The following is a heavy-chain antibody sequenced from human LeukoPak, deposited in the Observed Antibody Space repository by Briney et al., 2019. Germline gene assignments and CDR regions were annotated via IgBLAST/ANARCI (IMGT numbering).Heavy chain of an antibody. Sequence: PETLSLTCAVYGGSFSGYYWSWIRQPPGKGLEWIGEINHSGSTNYDPSLKSRVTISVDTSKNQFSLKLSSVTAADTAVYYCARAVAGREGAFDIWGQGTMVTVSS. CDR3: ARAVAGREGAFDI. CDR1: GGSFSGYY. J-gene: IGHJ3*02. V-gene: IGHV4-34*01. CDR2: INHSGST. D-gene: IGHD6-19*01.